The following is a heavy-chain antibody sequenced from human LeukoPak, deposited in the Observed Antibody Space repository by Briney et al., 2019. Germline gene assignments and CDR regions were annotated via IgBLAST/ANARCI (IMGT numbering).Heavy chain of an antibody. V-gene: IGHV1-2*02. CDR2: FNPNSGGA. CDR3: VRGGSTQIVVVTATPDY. CDR1: GYTFTSYA. D-gene: IGHD2-21*02. Sequence: GASVKVSCKASGYTFTSYAMNWVRQAPGQGLEWMGWFNPNSGGANYAQKFQGRVTMTRDMSINTAYMEMSSLRSDDTAIYYCVRGGSTQIVVVTATPDYWGQGTLVTVSS. J-gene: IGHJ4*02.